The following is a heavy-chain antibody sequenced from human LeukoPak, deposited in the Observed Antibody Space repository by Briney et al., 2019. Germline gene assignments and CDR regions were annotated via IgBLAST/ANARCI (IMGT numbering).Heavy chain of an antibody. J-gene: IGHJ4*02. CDR1: GYTFTGYY. Sequence: ASVKVSCKASGYTFTGYYMHWVRQAPGQGLEWMGWINLNNDDTNYAQKFQGWVTMTRDTSISTAYMELSRLRSDDTAVYYCARGYCSSTSCQLILEYWGQGTLVTVSS. D-gene: IGHD2-2*01. CDR2: INLNNDDT. V-gene: IGHV1-2*04. CDR3: ARGYCSSTSCQLILEY.